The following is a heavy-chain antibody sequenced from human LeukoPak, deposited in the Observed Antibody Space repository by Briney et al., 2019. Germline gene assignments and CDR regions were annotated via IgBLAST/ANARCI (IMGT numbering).Heavy chain of an antibody. Sequence: SETLSLTCTVSGGSISSGDYYWSWIRQPPGKGLEWIGYIYYSGSTYYNPSLKSRVTISVDTSKNQFSLKLSSVTAADTALYYCARHVYSSTWQGAFDIWGQGTMVTVSS. D-gene: IGHD6-13*01. CDR1: GGSISSGDYY. J-gene: IGHJ3*02. CDR2: IYYSGST. CDR3: ARHVYSSTWQGAFDI. V-gene: IGHV4-30-4*01.